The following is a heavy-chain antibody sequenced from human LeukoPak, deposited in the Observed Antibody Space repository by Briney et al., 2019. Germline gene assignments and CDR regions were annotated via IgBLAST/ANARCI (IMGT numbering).Heavy chain of an antibody. CDR2: IYTSGST. CDR3: ARDAVPAARAAFDI. D-gene: IGHD2-2*01. Sequence: SETLSLTCTVSGGSISSYYWSWIRQPAGKGLEWIGRIYTSGSTNYNPSLKSRVTISVDTSKNQFSLKLSSVTAADTAVYYCARDAVPAARAAFDIWGQGTMVTVSS. V-gene: IGHV4-4*07. J-gene: IGHJ3*02. CDR1: GGSISSYY.